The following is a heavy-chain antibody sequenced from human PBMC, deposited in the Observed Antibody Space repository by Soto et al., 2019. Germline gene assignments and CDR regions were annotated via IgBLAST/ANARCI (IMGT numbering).Heavy chain of an antibody. CDR3: AHKGPEDWPLDY. V-gene: IGHV2-5*02. Sequence: QITLKESGPTLVRPTQTLTLTCAFSGFSLSTSGVGVGWIRQPPGKALEWLAVIYWDDSKHYSPSLRSRLTITNDTSKNQVVLTMTNIDTMDTGTYYCAHKGPEDWPLDYWGQGTLVTVSS. CDR2: IYWDDSK. J-gene: IGHJ4*02. D-gene: IGHD3-9*01. CDR1: GFSLSTSGVG.